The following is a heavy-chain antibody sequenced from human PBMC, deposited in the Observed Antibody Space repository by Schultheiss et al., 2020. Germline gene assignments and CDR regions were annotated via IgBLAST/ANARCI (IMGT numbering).Heavy chain of an antibody. D-gene: IGHD3-16*01. CDR2: IYYSGST. J-gene: IGHJ4*02. CDR3: AGGSLHFDY. V-gene: IGHV4-61*01. Sequence: SETLSLTCTVSGGSISSGSYYWGWIRQPPGKGLEWIGYIYYSGSTNYNPSLKSRVTISVDTSKNQFSLKLSSVTAADTAVYYCAGGSLHFDYWGQGTLVTVSS. CDR1: GGSISSGSYY.